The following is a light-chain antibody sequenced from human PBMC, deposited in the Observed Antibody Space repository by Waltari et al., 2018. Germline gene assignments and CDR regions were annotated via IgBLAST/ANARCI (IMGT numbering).Light chain of an antibody. V-gene: IGLV1-47*01. CDR2: RND. J-gene: IGLJ3*02. CDR3: AAWDDSLNSRV. CDR1: NSNVARNC. Sequence: QAVLTQPPSASGAPGQRVTISCYGGNSNVARNCLFSYQQLPGTAPILLIYRNDQRPSGVPDRFSGSKSGTSASLAITGLRSEEEAEYYCAAWDDSLNSRVFGGGTKLTVL.